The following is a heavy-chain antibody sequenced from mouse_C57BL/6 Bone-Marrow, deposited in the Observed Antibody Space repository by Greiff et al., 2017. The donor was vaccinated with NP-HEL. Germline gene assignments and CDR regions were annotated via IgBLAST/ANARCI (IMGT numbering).Heavy chain of an antibody. D-gene: IGHD1-1*01. CDR3: ARKEGIYYYGSSYEDAMDY. V-gene: IGHV2-2*01. CDR2: IWSGGST. J-gene: IGHJ4*01. CDR1: GFSLTSYG. Sequence: QVQLQQSGPGLVQPSQSLSITCTVSGFSLTSYGVHWVRQSPGKGLEWLGVIWSGGSTDYNAAFISRLSISKDNSKSQVFFKMNSLQADDTAIYYCARKEGIYYYGSSYEDAMDYWGQGTSVTVSS.